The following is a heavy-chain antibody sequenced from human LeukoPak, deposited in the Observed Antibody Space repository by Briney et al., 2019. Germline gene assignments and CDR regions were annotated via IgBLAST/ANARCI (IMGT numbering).Heavy chain of an antibody. CDR1: GGTFSSYA. J-gene: IGHJ3*02. CDR3: ATSVAVAGYDAFDI. V-gene: IGHV1-69*04. D-gene: IGHD6-19*01. CDR2: IIPILGIA. Sequence: ASVKVSCKASGGTFSSYAISWVRQAPGQGLEWMGRIIPILGIANYAQKFQGRVTITADKSTSTAYMELSSLRSEDTALYYCATSVAVAGYDAFDIWGQGTMVTVSS.